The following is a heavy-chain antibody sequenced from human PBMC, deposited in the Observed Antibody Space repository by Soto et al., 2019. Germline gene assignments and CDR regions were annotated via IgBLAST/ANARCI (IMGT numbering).Heavy chain of an antibody. D-gene: IGHD3-22*01. V-gene: IGHV4-61*01. CDR1: GASVNGANYY. CDR3: TRDTSGYHPTY. Sequence: SETLSLTCTLSGASVNGANYYWSWIRQPPGKGLEWIGFIYYSGSTKYNPSLKSRVTISLDTSKNQISLNLTSVTAADTAVYYCTRDTSGYHPTYWGQGTLVTVSS. J-gene: IGHJ4*02. CDR2: IYYSGST.